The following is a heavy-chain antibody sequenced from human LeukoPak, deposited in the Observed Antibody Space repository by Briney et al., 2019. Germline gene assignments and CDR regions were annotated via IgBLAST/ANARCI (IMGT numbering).Heavy chain of an antibody. CDR1: SGSISTSNYY. CDR3: ARFRGADAFDI. D-gene: IGHD3-10*01. CDR2: IFYSGST. V-gene: IGHV4-39*07. J-gene: IGHJ3*02. Sequence: SETLSLTCTVSSGSISTSNYYWGWVRQPPGKALEWIGNIFYSGSTYYSPSLKSRVTISLDTSKNQFSLKLSSVTAADTAVYYCARFRGADAFDIWGQGTMVTVPS.